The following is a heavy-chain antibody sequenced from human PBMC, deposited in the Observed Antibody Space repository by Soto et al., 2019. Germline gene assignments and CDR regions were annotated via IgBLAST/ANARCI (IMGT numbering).Heavy chain of an antibody. CDR2: ISAYNGNT. CDR3: ARDRGTYYYYYGMDF. D-gene: IGHD1-1*01. Sequence: ASVKVSCKASGYTFTSYGISWVRQAPGQGLEWMGWISAYNGNTNYAQKLQGRVTMTTDTSTSTAYMELRSLRSDDTAVYYCARDRGTYYYYYGMDFWGQGTTVTVSS. J-gene: IGHJ6*02. V-gene: IGHV1-18*01. CDR1: GYTFTSYG.